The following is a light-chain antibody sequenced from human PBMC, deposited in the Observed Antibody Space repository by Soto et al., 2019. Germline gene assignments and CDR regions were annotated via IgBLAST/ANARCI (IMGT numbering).Light chain of an antibody. Sequence: ETVMTQSPATLSVSPGERATLSCRASQSVFSSLAWYQHKPGQAPRLLIYGAATRATGIPARFSGSGSGTEFTLTISSLQSDDIAVYYCQQYNNWPETFGQGTKVDIK. CDR2: GAA. CDR3: QQYNNWPET. CDR1: QSVFSS. J-gene: IGKJ1*01. V-gene: IGKV3-15*01.